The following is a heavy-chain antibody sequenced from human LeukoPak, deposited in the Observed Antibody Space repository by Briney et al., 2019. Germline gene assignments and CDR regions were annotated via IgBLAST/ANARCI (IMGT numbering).Heavy chain of an antibody. Sequence: SETLSLTCTVSGGSVSSGSYYWSWLRQPPGKGLEWIGYIYYSGSTNYNPSLKSRVTISADTSKNQFSLKLSSVTAADTAVYYCARGRYSYGSRWGQGTLVTVSS. CDR1: GGSVSSGSYY. J-gene: IGHJ4*02. CDR2: IYYSGST. CDR3: ARGRYSYGSR. D-gene: IGHD5-18*01. V-gene: IGHV4-61*01.